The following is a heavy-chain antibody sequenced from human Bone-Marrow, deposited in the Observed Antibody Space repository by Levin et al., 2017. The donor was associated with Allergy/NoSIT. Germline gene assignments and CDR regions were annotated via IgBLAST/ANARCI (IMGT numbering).Heavy chain of an antibody. CDR2: IRSKAYGGTT. Sequence: GGSLRLSCTASGFTFGDYAMSWVRQAPGKGLEWVGFIRSKAYGGTTEYAASVKGRFTISRDDSKSIAYLQMNSLKTEDTAVYYCTRDISQTHFDYWGQGTLVTVSS. J-gene: IGHJ4*02. CDR1: GFTFGDYA. CDR3: TRDISQTHFDY. V-gene: IGHV3-49*04.